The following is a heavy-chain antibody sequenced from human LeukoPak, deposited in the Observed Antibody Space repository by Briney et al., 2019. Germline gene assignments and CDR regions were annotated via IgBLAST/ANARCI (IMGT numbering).Heavy chain of an antibody. CDR3: ARVPASGYYHHYFDH. CDR1: GGSISSYY. CDR2: IYYSGST. J-gene: IGHJ4*02. V-gene: IGHV4-59*12. D-gene: IGHD3-3*01. Sequence: PSETLSLTCTVSGGSISSYYWSWIRQPPGKGLEWIGYIYYSGSTNYNPSLKSRVTISVDTSKNQFSLKLSSVTAADTAVYYCARVPASGYYHHYFDHWGQGTLVTVSS.